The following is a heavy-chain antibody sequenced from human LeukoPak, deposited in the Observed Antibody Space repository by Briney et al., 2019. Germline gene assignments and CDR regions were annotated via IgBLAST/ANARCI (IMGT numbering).Heavy chain of an antibody. V-gene: IGHV4-39*01. D-gene: IGHD4-17*01. CDR2: IYYNGMT. CDR3: ARNGTVTVTGTKCNYSDY. J-gene: IGHJ4*02. Sequence: ESLSLTHTLSVDSITSSTYYCGSVRQPPGKALEWLGSIYYNGMTHSKPPLKSRLIMCVDTSQNQVSLEETAVTAADTAVYFRARNGTVTVTGTKCNYSDYWGQGTLVTASS. CDR1: VDSITSSTYY.